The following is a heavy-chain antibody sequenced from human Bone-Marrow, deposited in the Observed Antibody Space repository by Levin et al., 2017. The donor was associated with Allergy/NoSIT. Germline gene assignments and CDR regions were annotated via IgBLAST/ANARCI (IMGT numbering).Heavy chain of an antibody. V-gene: IGHV1-2*06. CDR3: ARGPGIQVRGRHLQY. J-gene: IGHJ1*01. D-gene: IGHD6-19*01. CDR2: INSNSGGT. CDR1: GYTFIDYY. Sequence: ASVKVSCKASGYTFIDYYIHWVRQAPGQGPEWMGRINSNSGGTEYAQKFQGRVTMTRDTSITTAYMELGSLTSDDTAVYYCARGPGIQVRGRHLQYWGQGTLVTVSS.